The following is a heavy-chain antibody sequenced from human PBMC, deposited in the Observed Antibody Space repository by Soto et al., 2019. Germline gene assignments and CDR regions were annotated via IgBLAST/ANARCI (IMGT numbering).Heavy chain of an antibody. CDR1: GFTFSSYA. D-gene: IGHD3-10*01. Sequence: QVQLVESGGGVVQPGRSLRLSCAASGFTFSSYAMHWVRQAPGKGLEWVAVISYDGSNKYYADSVKGRFTISGDNSKNTLYLQMNSLRAEDTAVYYCAREVPSGYYFDYWGQGTLVTVSS. V-gene: IGHV3-30-3*01. J-gene: IGHJ4*02. CDR2: ISYDGSNK. CDR3: AREVPSGYYFDY.